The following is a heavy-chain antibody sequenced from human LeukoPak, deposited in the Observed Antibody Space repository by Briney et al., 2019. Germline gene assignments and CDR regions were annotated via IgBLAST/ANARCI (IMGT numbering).Heavy chain of an antibody. Sequence: SETLSLTCTVSGGSISSGGYYWSWIHQPPGKGLEWIGYMYYSGSTYYNPSLKSRVTISIDTSKNQFSLKLNSVTAADTAVYYCARERAYERGPHDAFDIWGQGTMVTVSS. CDR2: MYYSGST. V-gene: IGHV4-30-4*01. CDR1: GGSISSGGYY. D-gene: IGHD3-22*01. J-gene: IGHJ3*02. CDR3: ARERAYERGPHDAFDI.